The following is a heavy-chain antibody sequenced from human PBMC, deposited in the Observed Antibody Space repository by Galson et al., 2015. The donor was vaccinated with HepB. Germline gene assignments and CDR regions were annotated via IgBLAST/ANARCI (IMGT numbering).Heavy chain of an antibody. V-gene: IGHV3-30-3*01. D-gene: IGHD3-3*01. CDR1: GFTFSSYA. Sequence: SLRLSCAASGFTFSSYAMHWVRQAPGKGLEWVAVISYDGSNKYYADSVKGRFTISRDNSKNTLYLQMNSLRAEDTAVYYCARVPLPVPYYDFWSGYYFSPDAFDIWGQGTMVTVSS. CDR3: ARVPLPVPYYDFWSGYYFSPDAFDI. J-gene: IGHJ3*02. CDR2: ISYDGSNK.